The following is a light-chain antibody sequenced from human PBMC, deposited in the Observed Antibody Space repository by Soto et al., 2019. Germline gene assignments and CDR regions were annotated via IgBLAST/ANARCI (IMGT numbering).Light chain of an antibody. CDR1: RSDVGGYNF. CDR3: SSFGGGNKVL. Sequence: QSALTQPPSASGSPGQSVTISCTGTRSDVGGYNFVSWYQHHPGKVPKSLIYEVTKRPSGVPDRFSGSKSGNTASLTVSGLQAEDEADYYCSSFGGGNKVLFGGGTKLTVL. V-gene: IGLV2-8*01. CDR2: EVT. J-gene: IGLJ3*02.